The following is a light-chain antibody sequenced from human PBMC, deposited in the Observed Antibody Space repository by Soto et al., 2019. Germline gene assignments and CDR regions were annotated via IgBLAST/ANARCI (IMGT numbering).Light chain of an antibody. CDR2: EVS. V-gene: IGLV2-14*01. CDR3: CSSVGSPNWV. Sequence: QSVLTQPASVSGSPGQSITISCTGTSSDVGGYNYVSWYQQHPGKAPKLMIYEVSNRPSGVSNRFSGSKSGNTASLTISGLQAEDEADYYCCSSVGSPNWVFGGGTKLTV. CDR1: SSDVGGYNY. J-gene: IGLJ3*02.